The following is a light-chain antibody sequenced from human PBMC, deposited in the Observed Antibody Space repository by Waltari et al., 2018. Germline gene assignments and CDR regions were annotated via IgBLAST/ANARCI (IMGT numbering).Light chain of an antibody. CDR2: DVS. CDR1: QSISRF. Sequence: EIMLTQSPGTLSLSPAEIATLSYRAIQSISRFLAWYQQRPGQAPRLLIFDVSTRATGIPDRFSGSGSGTDFSLTISRLEPEDIAVYYCQHYVRLPVTFGQGTKLEIK. J-gene: IGKJ1*01. V-gene: IGKV3-20*01. CDR3: QHYVRLPVT.